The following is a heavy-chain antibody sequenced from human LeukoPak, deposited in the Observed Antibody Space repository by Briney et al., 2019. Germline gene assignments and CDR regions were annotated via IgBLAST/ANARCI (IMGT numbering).Heavy chain of an antibody. V-gene: IGHV1-8*03. CDR3: ARVSSGWYLYYTDV. Sequence: ASVKVSCKASGYTFPSYDINWVRQATGQGLEWMGWMNPNSGNTGYAQKFQGRVTITRNTSKSTAYMELSSLRSEDTAVYYCARVSSGWYLYYTDVWGKGTTVTVSS. J-gene: IGHJ6*03. CDR2: MNPNSGNT. CDR1: GYTFPSYD. D-gene: IGHD6-19*01.